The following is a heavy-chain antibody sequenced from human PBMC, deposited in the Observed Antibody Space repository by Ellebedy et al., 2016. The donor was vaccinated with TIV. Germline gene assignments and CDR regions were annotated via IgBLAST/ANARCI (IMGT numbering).Heavy chain of an antibody. CDR3: ARADFTRIRGVIKLDGMDV. Sequence: MPSETLSLTCAVSSGSIRSYYWTWIRQPPGKGLEWIGHIYYSGSANYNPSLKSRVSISLDTSKNQVSLNLRSVTAADTAVYYCARADFTRIRGVIKLDGMDVWGQGTTVTVSS. J-gene: IGHJ6*02. V-gene: IGHV4-59*08. CDR2: IYYSGSA. CDR1: SGSIRSYY. D-gene: IGHD3-10*01.